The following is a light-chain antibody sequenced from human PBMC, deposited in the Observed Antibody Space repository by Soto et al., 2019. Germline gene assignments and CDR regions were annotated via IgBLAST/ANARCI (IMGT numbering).Light chain of an antibody. Sequence: QSVLTQPPSVSGAPGQRVTISCTGSSSDIGAGYDVHWCQQLPGTAPKLLIYGNSNRPSGVPDRSSGSKSGTSASLAITGLQAEDEAHYYCQSFDSSLRGVFGIGTKVTVL. CDR2: GNS. CDR1: SSDIGAGYD. CDR3: QSFDSSLRGV. J-gene: IGLJ1*01. V-gene: IGLV1-40*01.